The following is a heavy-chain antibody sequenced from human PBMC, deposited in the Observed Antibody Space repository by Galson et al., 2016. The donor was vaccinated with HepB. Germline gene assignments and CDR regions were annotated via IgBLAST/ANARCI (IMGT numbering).Heavy chain of an antibody. D-gene: IGHD3-9*01. CDR3: ARADFDWLFPDY. Sequence: SVKVSCKASGYAFTENYMHWVRQAPGQGLEWMGIINPSGVSTTNTQRFQGRVTLTRDTFANTVYMELSSLRSEDTALYYCARADFDWLFPDYWGQGTLVTVSS. J-gene: IGHJ4*02. CDR2: INPSGVST. V-gene: IGHV1-46*01. CDR1: GYAFTENY.